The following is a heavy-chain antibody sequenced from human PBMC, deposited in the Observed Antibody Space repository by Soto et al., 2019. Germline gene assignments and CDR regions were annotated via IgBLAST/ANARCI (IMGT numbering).Heavy chain of an antibody. Sequence: QVQLVESGGGVVQPGRSLRLSCATSGFIFSNYAMHWVRQAPGQGLEWVALIWSDGSYDNYAESVKGRFTISRDNSQNTLYVQMNSLRVEDTAVYFCARGTGPGSFVIDYWGQGTLVTVSS. CDR3: ARGTGPGSFVIDY. D-gene: IGHD3-10*01. CDR2: IWSDGSYD. J-gene: IGHJ4*02. CDR1: GFIFSNYA. V-gene: IGHV3-33*01.